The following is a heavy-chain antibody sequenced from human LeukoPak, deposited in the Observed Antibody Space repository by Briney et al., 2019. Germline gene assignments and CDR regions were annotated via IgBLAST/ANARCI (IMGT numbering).Heavy chain of an antibody. D-gene: IGHD2-21*02. Sequence: SETLSLTCTVSGYSISSGYYWGWIRQPPGKGLEWIGSIYYSGSTYYNPSLKSRVTISVDTSKNQFSLKLSSVTAADTAVYYCARVEVTAIQNWFDPRGQGTLVTVSS. V-gene: IGHV4-38-2*02. CDR3: ARVEVTAIQNWFDP. CDR1: GYSISSGYY. J-gene: IGHJ5*02. CDR2: IYYSGST.